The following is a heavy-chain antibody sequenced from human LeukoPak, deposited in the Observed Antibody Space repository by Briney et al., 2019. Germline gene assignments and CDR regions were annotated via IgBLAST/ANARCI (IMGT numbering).Heavy chain of an antibody. Sequence: GGSLRLSCAASGFTFDDYAMHWVRRAPGKDLEWVSGISWNSGSIGYADSVKGRFTISRDNAKNSLYLQMNSLRAEDTAVYYCAGVYGSGSYNNPDYGMDVWGQGTTVTVSS. CDR1: GFTFDDYA. CDR3: AGVYGSGSYNNPDYGMDV. J-gene: IGHJ6*02. CDR2: ISWNSGSI. D-gene: IGHD3-10*01. V-gene: IGHV3-9*01.